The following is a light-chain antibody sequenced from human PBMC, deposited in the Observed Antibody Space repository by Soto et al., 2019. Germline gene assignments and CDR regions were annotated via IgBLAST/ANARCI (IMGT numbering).Light chain of an antibody. Sequence: EIVMTQSPGTLSLSPGERVTLSCRASQSVSSSYLACYQQKPGQAPRLLIYGASSRATGIPDRFSGSGSGTDFTLTISRLQPEDFAVYYCQQYGSSPSTFGQGTRLEIK. CDR2: GAS. CDR1: QSVSSSY. V-gene: IGKV3-20*01. CDR3: QQYGSSPST. J-gene: IGKJ5*01.